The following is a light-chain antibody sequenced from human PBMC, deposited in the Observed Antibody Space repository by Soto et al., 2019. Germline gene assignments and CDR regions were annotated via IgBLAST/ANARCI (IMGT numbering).Light chain of an antibody. V-gene: IGLV2-23*01. CDR2: EGS. CDR1: SSDVGSYNH. Sequence: QSVLTQPASVSGSPGQSITISCTGISSDVGSYNHVSWYQQHPGKAPKLMIYEGSERPSGVSNRFSGSKSGNTASLTISGLQADDEVEYYCCSYARPTLYAFPSGTKVTVL. CDR3: CSYARPTLYA. J-gene: IGLJ1*01.